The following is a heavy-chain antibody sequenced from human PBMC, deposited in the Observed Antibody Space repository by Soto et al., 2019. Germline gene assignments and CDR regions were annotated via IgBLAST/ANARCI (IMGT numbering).Heavy chain of an antibody. V-gene: IGHV4-30-2*01. D-gene: IGHD4-17*01. Sequence: SETLSLTCAVSGYSLSSFVYSWSCIRQPPGKGLEWIGYIFHTWSTYYNPSLKSRVTMSVDSSKNQFSLKVNSVTAADTAVYFCARDDFGGNNNWLDHWGQGTLVTVPS. CDR3: ARDDFGGNNNWLDH. CDR1: GYSLSSFVYS. J-gene: IGHJ5*02. CDR2: IFHTWST.